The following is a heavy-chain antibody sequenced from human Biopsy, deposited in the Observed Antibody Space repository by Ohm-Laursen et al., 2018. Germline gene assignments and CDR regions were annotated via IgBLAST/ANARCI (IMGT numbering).Heavy chain of an antibody. J-gene: IGHJ4*02. CDR2: ISGNSDII. CDR1: GFTFSTYG. Sequence: SLRLSCAASGFTFSTYGMNWFRQAPGKGLEWVSTISGNSDIIYDTDSVKGRFTISRDNSKNTLCLQMNSLRADDTAVYYCALAAAQTVTHFDYWGQGTLVTVSS. V-gene: IGHV3-23*01. CDR3: ALAAAQTVTHFDY. D-gene: IGHD4-17*01.